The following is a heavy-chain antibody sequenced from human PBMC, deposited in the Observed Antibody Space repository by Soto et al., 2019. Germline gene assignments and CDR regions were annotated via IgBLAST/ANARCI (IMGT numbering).Heavy chain of an antibody. CDR3: ARVVTKHSWFEP. V-gene: IGHV1-2*04. CDR2: INPSSGGT. D-gene: IGHD4-4*01. CDR1: GYTFTGYY. J-gene: IGHJ5*02. Sequence: PSVKVSCTASGYTFTGYYMHWVRQSPGQGLEWMGWINPSSGGTNYAQKFQGWVTMTRDTSISTAYMELSRLRSDDTAVYYCARVVTKHSWFEPWGQGTLVTLSS.